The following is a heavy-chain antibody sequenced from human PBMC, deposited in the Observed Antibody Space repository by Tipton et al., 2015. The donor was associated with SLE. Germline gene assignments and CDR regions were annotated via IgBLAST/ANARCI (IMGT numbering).Heavy chain of an antibody. Sequence: TLSLTCTVSGGSISGYYWSWIRQPPGKGLEWIGSIYYSGSTYYNPSLKSRVTISVDTSKNQFYVKVSSVTAADTAIYYCARYVSTGTADYFDNWGQGTLVTVSS. CDR2: IYYSGST. CDR1: GGSISGYY. V-gene: IGHV4-39*07. D-gene: IGHD1-7*01. CDR3: ARYVSTGTADYFDN. J-gene: IGHJ4*02.